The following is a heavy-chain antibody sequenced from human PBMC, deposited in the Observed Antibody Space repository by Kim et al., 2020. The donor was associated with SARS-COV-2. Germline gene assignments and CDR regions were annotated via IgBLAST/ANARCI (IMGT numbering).Heavy chain of an antibody. CDR2: IGGDGIPT. V-gene: IGHV3-74*01. CDR3: ARGMPKTGFDV. CDR1: GFTFRTYW. J-gene: IGHJ6*02. Sequence: GGSLRLSCAASGFTFRTYWINWVRQAPGKGLVWVSRIGGDGIPTHYADSVKGRFTVSRDNDDNTVYLQMNSLRADDTAVYYCARGMPKTGFDVWGQGTTVTVSS. D-gene: IGHD2-2*01.